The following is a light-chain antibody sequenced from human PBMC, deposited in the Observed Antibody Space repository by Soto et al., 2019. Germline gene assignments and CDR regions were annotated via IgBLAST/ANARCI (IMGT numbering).Light chain of an antibody. CDR1: QSVSSSF. CDR3: QQYGSSPT. V-gene: IGKV3-20*01. CDR2: GAS. Sequence: EIVLTQSPGTLSLSPGERATLSCRASQSVSSSFLAWYQQKPDQAHRLLIYGASSRATGIPDRFSGSGSGTDFTLTISRLEPEDFAVYYCQQYGSSPTFGQGTKVEIK. J-gene: IGKJ1*01.